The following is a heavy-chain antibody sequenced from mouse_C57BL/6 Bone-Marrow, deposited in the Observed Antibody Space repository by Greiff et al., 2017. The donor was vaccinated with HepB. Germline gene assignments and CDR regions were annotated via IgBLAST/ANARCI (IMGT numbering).Heavy chain of an antibody. J-gene: IGHJ4*01. CDR1: GYSITSDY. CDR3: ASQIYYYGSSYAMDY. Sequence: EVQRVESGPGLAKPSQTLSLTCSVPGYSITSDYWNWIRKFPGNKLEYMGYISYSGSTYYNPSLKSRISITRDTSKNQYYLQLNSVTTEDTATYYCASQIYYYGSSYAMDYWGQGTSVTVSS. CDR2: ISYSGST. V-gene: IGHV3-8*01. D-gene: IGHD1-1*01.